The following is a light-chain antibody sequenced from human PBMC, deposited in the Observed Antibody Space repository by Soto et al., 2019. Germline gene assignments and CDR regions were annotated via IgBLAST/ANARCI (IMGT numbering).Light chain of an antibody. CDR1: QSVSSSY. Sequence: ELVLTQSPGTLSFSQGERATLSCMESQSVSSSYLAWYQQKPGLATRPLIYGASSRAPGIPDRVSGSGSGTDFTLTISRRELEDYEVYYCQQDGRTFGQGTKVEIK. CDR2: GAS. V-gene: IGKV3-20*01. J-gene: IGKJ1*01. CDR3: QQDGRT.